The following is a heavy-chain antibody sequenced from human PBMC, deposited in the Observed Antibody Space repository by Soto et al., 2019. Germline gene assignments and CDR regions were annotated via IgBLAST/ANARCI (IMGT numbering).Heavy chain of an antibody. D-gene: IGHD2-8*01. Sequence: GESLKISCAASGFTFSSAWMSWVRQAPGKGLEWVGRIKSKTDGGTTDYAAPVKGRFTISRDDSKNTLYLQLNSLKTADTAVYYCTTDEVWCTNGFCRYYYYGMDVWGQGTTVTVSS. V-gene: IGHV3-15*01. CDR3: TTDEVWCTNGFCRYYYYGMDV. CDR2: IKSKTDGGTT. J-gene: IGHJ6*02. CDR1: GFTFSSAW.